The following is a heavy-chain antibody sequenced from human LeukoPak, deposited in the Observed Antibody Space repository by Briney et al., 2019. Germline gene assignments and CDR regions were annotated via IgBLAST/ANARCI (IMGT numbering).Heavy chain of an antibody. CDR2: ISFDGRNK. CDR1: GFTFSTYG. D-gene: IGHD3-9*01. V-gene: IGHV3-30*03. Sequence: GGALRLSCAASGFTFSTYGMHWVRQAPGKGLEWVALISFDGRNKYYADSVKGRFTISRDNAKNSLYLQMNSLRAEDTAVYYCARIADFDWLLGYFDYWGQGTLVTVPS. J-gene: IGHJ4*02. CDR3: ARIADFDWLLGYFDY.